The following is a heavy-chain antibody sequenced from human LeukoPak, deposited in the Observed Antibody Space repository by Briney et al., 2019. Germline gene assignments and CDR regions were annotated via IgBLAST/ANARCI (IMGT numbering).Heavy chain of an antibody. CDR1: GFTFSSYS. V-gene: IGHV3-48*01. Sequence: GGSLRLSCAASGFTFSSYSMNWVRQAPGKGLEWVSYISSSSSTIYYADSVKGRFTISRDNSKNTLYLQMNSLRAEDTAVYYCARAGQSSIAARTYYYYYYMDVWGKGTTVTVSS. J-gene: IGHJ6*03. CDR3: ARAGQSSIAARTYYYYYYMDV. CDR2: ISSSSSTI. D-gene: IGHD6-6*01.